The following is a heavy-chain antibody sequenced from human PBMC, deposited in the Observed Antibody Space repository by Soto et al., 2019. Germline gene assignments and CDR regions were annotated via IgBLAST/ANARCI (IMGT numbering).Heavy chain of an antibody. Sequence: ASVKVSCKASGGTFSSYAISWVRQAPGQGLEWMGGIIPIFGTANYAQKFQGRVTITADESTSTAYMELSSLRSEDTAVYYCARKVQGAMVTRDYYYGMDVWGQGTTVTVSS. CDR2: IIPIFGTA. V-gene: IGHV1-69*13. D-gene: IGHD5-18*01. CDR3: ARKVQGAMVTRDYYYGMDV. CDR1: GGTFSSYA. J-gene: IGHJ6*02.